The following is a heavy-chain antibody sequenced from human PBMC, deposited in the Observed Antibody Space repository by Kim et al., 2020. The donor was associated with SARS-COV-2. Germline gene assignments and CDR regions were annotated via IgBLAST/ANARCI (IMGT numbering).Heavy chain of an antibody. CDR2: IYYSGST. Sequence: SETLSLTCTVSGGSISSSSYYWGWIRQPPGKGLEWIGSIYYSGSTYYNPSLKSRVTISVDTSKNQFSLKLSSVTAADTAVYYCARLDPSNYYDSSGYYDYWGQGTLVTVSS. CDR3: ARLDPSNYYDSSGYYDY. J-gene: IGHJ4*02. CDR1: GGSISSSSYY. D-gene: IGHD3-22*01. V-gene: IGHV4-39*01.